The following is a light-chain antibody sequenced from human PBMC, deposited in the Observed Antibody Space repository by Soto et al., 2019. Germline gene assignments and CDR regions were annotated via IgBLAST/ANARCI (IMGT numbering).Light chain of an antibody. Sequence: DIQMTQSPSSLSASVGDRVTITCQASQDISNYLNWYQQKPGKAPKLLIYDASKLDTGVPSRFSGSGSGTDFTFTISSLQPEDIATYYCQQYDNLPLTFGGGTKVEIK. V-gene: IGKV1-33*01. J-gene: IGKJ4*01. CDR1: QDISNY. CDR3: QQYDNLPLT. CDR2: DAS.